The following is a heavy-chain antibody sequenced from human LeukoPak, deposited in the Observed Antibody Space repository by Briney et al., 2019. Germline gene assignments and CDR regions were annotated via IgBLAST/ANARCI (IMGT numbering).Heavy chain of an antibody. D-gene: IGHD3-16*02. CDR2: ISSSSSYI. Sequence: PGGSLRLSRAASGFTFSSYSMNWVRQAPGKGLEWVSSISSSSSYIYYADSVKGRFTISRDNAKNSLYLQMNSLRAEDTAVYYCARDSAPYSFGGVIAYRGQGTLVTVSS. J-gene: IGHJ4*02. CDR3: ARDSAPYSFGGVIAY. V-gene: IGHV3-21*01. CDR1: GFTFSSYS.